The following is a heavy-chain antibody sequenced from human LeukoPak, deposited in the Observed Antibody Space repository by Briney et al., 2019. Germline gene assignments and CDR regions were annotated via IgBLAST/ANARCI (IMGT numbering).Heavy chain of an antibody. D-gene: IGHD3-22*01. CDR3: ARTGTRGYYYDSSGHYAFDI. J-gene: IGHJ3*02. CDR2: IYYSGST. V-gene: IGHV4-31*03. Sequence: PSETLSLTCTVSGGSLSSGGYYWSWIRQHPGTGREWIGYIYYSGSTYYNPSLKSRITISVDTSKNQFSLKLSSVTAADTAVYYCARTGTRGYYYDSSGHYAFDIWDQGTMVTVSS. CDR1: GGSLSSGGYY.